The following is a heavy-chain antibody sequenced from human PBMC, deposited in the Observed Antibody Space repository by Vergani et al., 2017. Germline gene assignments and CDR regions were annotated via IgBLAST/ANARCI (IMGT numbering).Heavy chain of an antibody. CDR2: VNFVTGAA. D-gene: IGHD2-15*01. V-gene: IGHV1-46*02. CDR1: GYIFKNYY. Sequence: QVQLVQSGAAVKKPGASAKVSCTASGYIFKNYYMHWLRLAPGQGFQWMGVVNFVTGAATSPQKFEGRITMTRDTSTATFYMDLSSLKYEDTCIYYCASSIGYCTSGSCRPYYFDLWGQGTLVTVSS. CDR3: ASSIGYCTSGSCRPYYFDL. J-gene: IGHJ4*02.